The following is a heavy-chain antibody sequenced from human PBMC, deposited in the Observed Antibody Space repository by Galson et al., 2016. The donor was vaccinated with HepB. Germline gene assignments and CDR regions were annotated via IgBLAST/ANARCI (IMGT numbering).Heavy chain of an antibody. D-gene: IGHD5-18*01. CDR3: AREYSYGYYYFYGVDV. CDR1: GLTFSSYE. V-gene: IGHV3-48*03. Sequence: SLRLSCAASGLTFSSYEMNWVRQAPGKGLEWVSYISSSGSTIYYADSVKGRFTISRDNAKNSLYLQMNSLRAEDTAVYYCAREYSYGYYYFYGVDVWGQGTTVTVSS. CDR2: ISSSGSTI. J-gene: IGHJ6*02.